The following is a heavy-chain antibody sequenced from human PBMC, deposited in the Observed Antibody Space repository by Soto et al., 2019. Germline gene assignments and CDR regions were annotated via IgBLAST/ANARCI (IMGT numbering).Heavy chain of an antibody. CDR1: GFTFSNYW. CDR3: ARGDCVGGSCYSLAGSFYYYMDV. D-gene: IGHD2-15*01. V-gene: IGHV3-74*01. CDR2: INSDGSVS. J-gene: IGHJ6*03. Sequence: EVKLVESGGGLAQPGGSLRLSCAASGFTFSNYWMYWVRQAPGQGLVWVSRINSDGSVSRYADSVKGRLTISRDNVKNTLYLQMNSLRFEDTAVYYCARGDCVGGSCYSLAGSFYYYMDVWGKGTTVTVFS.